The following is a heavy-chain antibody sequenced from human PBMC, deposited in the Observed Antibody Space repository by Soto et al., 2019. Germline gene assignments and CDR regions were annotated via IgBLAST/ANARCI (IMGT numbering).Heavy chain of an antibody. CDR1: GFTFSSYA. CDR3: AKTPSAVVVPAANYFY. D-gene: IGHD2-2*01. V-gene: IGHV3-23*01. J-gene: IGHJ4*02. Sequence: LRLSCAASGFTFSSYAMSWVRQAPGKGLEWVSAISGSGGSTYYADSVKGRFTISRDNSKNTLYLQMNSLRAEDTAVYYCAKTPSAVVVPAANYFYWGQGTLVTVSS. CDR2: ISGSGGST.